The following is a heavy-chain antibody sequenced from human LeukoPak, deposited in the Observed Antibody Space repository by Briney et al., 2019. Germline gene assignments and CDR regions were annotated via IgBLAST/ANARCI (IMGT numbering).Heavy chain of an antibody. CDR2: ISYDGSNK. D-gene: IGHD1-26*01. J-gene: IGHJ4*02. CDR3: AKDRDSGSHCDY. CDR1: GFTFSSYG. V-gene: IGHV3-30*18. Sequence: GGSLRLSCAASGFTFSSYGMHWVRQAPGKGLEWVAVISYDGSNKYYADSVKGRFTISRDNSKNTLYLQMNSLRAEDTAVYYCAKDRDSGSHCDYWGQGTLVTVSS.